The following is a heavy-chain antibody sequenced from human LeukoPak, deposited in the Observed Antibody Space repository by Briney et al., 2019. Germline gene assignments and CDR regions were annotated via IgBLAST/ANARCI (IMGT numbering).Heavy chain of an antibody. V-gene: IGHV1-2*06. D-gene: IGHD3-22*01. CDR3: ARHNGYYYDSSGYYYFDY. Sequence: ASVKVSCKASGYTFTGYYMHWVRQAPGQGLEWMGRINPNSGGTNYAQKFQGRVTMTRDTSISTAYMELSRLRPDDTAVYYCARHNGYYYDSSGYYYFDYWGQGTLVTVSS. CDR1: GYTFTGYY. J-gene: IGHJ4*02. CDR2: INPNSGGT.